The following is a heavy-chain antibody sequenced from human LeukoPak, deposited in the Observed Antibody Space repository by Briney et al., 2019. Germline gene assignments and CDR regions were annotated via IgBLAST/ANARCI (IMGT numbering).Heavy chain of an antibody. CDR1: GYSISSGYY. V-gene: IGHV4-38-2*01. Sequence: PSETLSLTCAVSGYSISSGYYWGWIRQPPGKGLEWIGEINHSGSTNYNPSLKSRVTISVDTSKNQFSLKLSSVTAADTAVYYCARGRGYNSFDYWGQGTLVTVSS. D-gene: IGHD2/OR15-2a*01. J-gene: IGHJ4*02. CDR3: ARGRGYNSFDY. CDR2: INHSGST.